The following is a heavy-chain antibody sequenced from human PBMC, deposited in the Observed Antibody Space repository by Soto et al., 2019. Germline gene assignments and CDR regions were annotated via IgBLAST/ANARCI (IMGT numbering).Heavy chain of an antibody. CDR2: IDSGGSTT. CDR3: ARDQTVAGPTTFDY. CDR1: GFTFSSYW. J-gene: IGHJ4*02. D-gene: IGHD6-19*01. V-gene: IGHV3-74*01. Sequence: GGSLRLSCAASGFTFSSYWMHWVRQTPGKGLVWVSRIDSGGSTTTYADSVKGRFTISRDDAKNTLYLQMNSLRAEDTAVYYCARDQTVAGPTTFDYCGQGTMVTVYS.